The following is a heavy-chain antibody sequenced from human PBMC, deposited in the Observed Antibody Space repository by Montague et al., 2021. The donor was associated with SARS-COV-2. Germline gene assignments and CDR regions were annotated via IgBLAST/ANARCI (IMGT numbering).Heavy chain of an antibody. CDR1: GGSISSGSYY. V-gene: IGHV4-61*02. CDR3: ARESLHLTGYYNDYFDY. Sequence: TLSLTCTVSGGSISSGSYYWNWIRQPAGKGLEWIGRIYTSGSTNCXPSLKSRVTISVDTSKNQFSLKLSSVTAADTAVYYCARESLHLTGYYNDYFDYWGQGTLVTVSS. J-gene: IGHJ4*02. CDR2: IYTSGST. D-gene: IGHD3-9*01.